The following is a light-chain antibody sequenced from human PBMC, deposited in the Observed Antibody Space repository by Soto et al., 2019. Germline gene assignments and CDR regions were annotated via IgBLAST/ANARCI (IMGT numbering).Light chain of an antibody. CDR1: QSVLYSSNNKNY. V-gene: IGKV4-1*01. J-gene: IGKJ2*01. CDR2: WAS. Sequence: DIVMTQSPDSLAMSLGERSTINCKSSQSVLYSSNNKNYLVWYQQKPGQPPKLLISWASTRESGVPDRFSGSGSGTDFTLTISSLQAEDVAVYYYQQYYGIPYTFGQGTQLEIK. CDR3: QQYYGIPYT.